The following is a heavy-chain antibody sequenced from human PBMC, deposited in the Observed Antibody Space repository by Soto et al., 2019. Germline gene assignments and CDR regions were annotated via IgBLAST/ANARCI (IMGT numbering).Heavy chain of an antibody. Sequence: GGSLRLSCAASGCTFSSHVMSWVRQAPGKGLEWVANIRYDGSNRYYGDSVKGRFTISRDNSKNTLYLQVNSLRAEDTAVYYCARGNGHNNGRIDYWGQGTLVTVSS. D-gene: IGHD2-8*01. V-gene: IGHV3-33*08. J-gene: IGHJ4*02. CDR3: ARGNGHNNGRIDY. CDR1: GCTFSSHV. CDR2: IRYDGSNR.